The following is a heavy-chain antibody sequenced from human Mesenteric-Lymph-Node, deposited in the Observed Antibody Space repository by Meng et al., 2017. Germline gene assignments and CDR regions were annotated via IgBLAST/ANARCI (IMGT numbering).Heavy chain of an antibody. V-gene: IGHV4-39*01. J-gene: IGHJ4*02. Sequence: LQLRESGPGLGKPSETLSLTCNVSGGSISSSSYYWAWIRQPPGEGLEWIGSVVYSGTTYYTSSLKSRVSISVDTSKNQFSLKLSSVTAADTAVYYCARHHHSPTFDYWGQGTLVTVSS. CDR1: GGSISSSSYY. D-gene: IGHD1-14*01. CDR2: VVYSGTT. CDR3: ARHHHSPTFDY.